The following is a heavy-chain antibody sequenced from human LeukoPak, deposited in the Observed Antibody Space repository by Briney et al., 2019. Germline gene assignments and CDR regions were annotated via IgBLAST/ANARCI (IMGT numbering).Heavy chain of an antibody. V-gene: IGHV3-9*03. CDR2: ISWNSGSI. D-gene: IGHD3-22*01. J-gene: IGHJ4*02. CDR1: GFTFHDYA. Sequence: GGSLRLSCAASGFTFHDYAMHWVRQAPGKGLEWVSGISWNSGSIGYADSVKGRFTISRDNAKNSLYLQMNSLRAEDMALYYCAKDGSGYYDSMAPYYFDYWGQGTLVTVSS. CDR3: AKDGSGYYDSMAPYYFDY.